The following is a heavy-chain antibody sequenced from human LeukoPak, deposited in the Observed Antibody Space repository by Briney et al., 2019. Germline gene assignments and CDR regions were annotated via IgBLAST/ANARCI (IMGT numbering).Heavy chain of an antibody. D-gene: IGHD3-3*01. J-gene: IGHJ4*02. V-gene: IGHV3-23*01. CDR1: GITFTDHG. CDR3: AKGFDFWRGLYYFDH. Sequence: PGRSQRLSCAASGITFTDHGLSWVRQAPGKGQEWVSSISVSGGVTLYAHSVKGRFVISRDNSRIRVYLEMNRLRPEDTAVYYCAKGFDFWRGLYYFDHWGQGTLVTVSS. CDR2: ISVSGGVT.